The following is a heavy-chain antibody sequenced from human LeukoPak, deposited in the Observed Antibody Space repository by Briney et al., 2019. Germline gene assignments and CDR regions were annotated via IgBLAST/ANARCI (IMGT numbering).Heavy chain of an antibody. CDR1: GFSFSSYS. V-gene: IGHV3-21*01. Sequence: GGSLRLSCAASGFSFSSYSMNWVRQAPGKGLEWVASISSSSSYIYYADSVKGRFTVSRDNAKNSLFLQMNSLKVEDTAVYYCARLKTLDYWGQGTLVTVSS. D-gene: IGHD3-16*01. CDR3: ARLKTLDY. J-gene: IGHJ4*02. CDR2: ISSSSSYI.